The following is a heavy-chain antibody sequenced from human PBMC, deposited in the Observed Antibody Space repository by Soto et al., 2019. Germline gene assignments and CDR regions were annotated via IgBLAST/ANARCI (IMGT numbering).Heavy chain of an antibody. CDR1: GGSISSSSYY. J-gene: IGHJ4*02. D-gene: IGHD6-19*01. V-gene: IGHV4-39*01. CDR2: IYYSGST. Sequence: SETLSLTCTVSGGSISSSSYYWGWIRQPPGKGLEWIGSIYYSGSTYYNPSLKSRVTISVDTSKNQFSLKLSSVTAADTAVYYCARQTNPKYSSGWYRDGADYWGQGTLVTVSS. CDR3: ARQTNPKYSSGWYRDGADY.